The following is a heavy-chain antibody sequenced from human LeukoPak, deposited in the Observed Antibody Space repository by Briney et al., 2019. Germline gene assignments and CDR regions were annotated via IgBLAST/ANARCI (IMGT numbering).Heavy chain of an antibody. V-gene: IGHV1-69*02. CDR1: GYTFTDFY. D-gene: IGHD1-26*01. CDR3: ARRYSGSVFDY. Sequence: GASVKVSCKASGYTFTDFYMHWVRQAPGQGLEWMGRIIPILGIANYAQKFQGRVTITADKSTSTAYMELSSLRSEDTAVYYCARRYSGSVFDYWGQGTLVTVSS. J-gene: IGHJ4*02. CDR2: IIPILGIA.